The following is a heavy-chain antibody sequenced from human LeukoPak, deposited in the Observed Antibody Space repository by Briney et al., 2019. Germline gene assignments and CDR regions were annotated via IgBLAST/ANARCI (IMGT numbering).Heavy chain of an antibody. CDR1: GGSISSSSYY. CDR3: ASYGSGWDYYGTDV. D-gene: IGHD3-10*01. Sequence: PSETLSLTCTVSGGSISSSSYYWGWIRQPPGKGLEWIGSIYYSGSTYYNPSLKSRVTISVDTSKNQFSLKLSSVTAADTAVYYCASYGSGWDYYGTDVWGQGTTVTVSS. V-gene: IGHV4-39*01. CDR2: IYYSGST. J-gene: IGHJ6*02.